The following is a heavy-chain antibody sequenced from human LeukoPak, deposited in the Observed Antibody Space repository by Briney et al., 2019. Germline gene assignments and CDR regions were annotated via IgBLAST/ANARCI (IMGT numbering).Heavy chain of an antibody. CDR1: GYTFTGYY. J-gene: IGHJ6*03. D-gene: IGHD3-10*01. V-gene: IGHV1-46*01. CDR3: ARAISEVRDNYYYYMDV. CDR2: INPSGGST. Sequence: GASVKVSCKASGYTFTGYYMHWVRQAPGQGLEWMGIINPSGGSTSYAQKFQGRVTMTRDMSTSTVYMELSSLRSEDTAVYYCARAISEVRDNYYYYMDVWGKGTTVTVSS.